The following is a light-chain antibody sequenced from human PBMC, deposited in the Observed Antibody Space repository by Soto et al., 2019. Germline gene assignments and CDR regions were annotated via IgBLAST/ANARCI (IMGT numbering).Light chain of an antibody. CDR2: DAS. J-gene: IGKJ1*01. V-gene: IGKV3-11*01. CDR1: QSISSY. CDR3: QQRSNWPGT. Sequence: EMVLTQSPATLSLSPGERATLSCRSSQSISSYLGRYQQQPGQAPTLLIYDASNRATGIPPRFSGSGSGTDFILTIISLEPEEFAVYYCQQRSNWPGTFGQGTKVEIK.